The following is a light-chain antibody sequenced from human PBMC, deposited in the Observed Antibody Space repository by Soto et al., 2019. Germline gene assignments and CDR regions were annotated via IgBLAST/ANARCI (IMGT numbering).Light chain of an antibody. Sequence: QSALTQPASVSGSPGQSITISCTGTSSDVGGYNYVSWYQQHPGKAPKLMIYDVSNRPSGLSNRFSGSKSGSTASLTISGLQAEDEGDYYCSSYTSSRIRVFGGGTKLTVL. J-gene: IGLJ3*02. CDR1: SSDVGGYNY. CDR2: DVS. V-gene: IGLV2-14*01. CDR3: SSYTSSRIRV.